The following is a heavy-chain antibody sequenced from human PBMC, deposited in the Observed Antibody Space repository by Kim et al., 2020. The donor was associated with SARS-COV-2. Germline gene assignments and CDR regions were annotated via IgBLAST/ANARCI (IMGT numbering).Heavy chain of an antibody. CDR1: GGSISSGGYY. Sequence: SETLSLTCTVSGGSISSGGYYWSWLRQHPGKGLEWIGYINYSGSTYYNPSLQSRVTISVDTSKNQFSLKLSSVTAADTAVYYCARFDDGVADYWGQGTLVTVSS. V-gene: IGHV4-31*03. J-gene: IGHJ4*02. CDR2: INYSGST. CDR3: ARFDDGVADY. D-gene: IGHD4-17*01.